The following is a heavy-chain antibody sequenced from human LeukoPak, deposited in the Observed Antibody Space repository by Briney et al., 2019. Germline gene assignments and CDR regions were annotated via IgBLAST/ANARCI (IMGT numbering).Heavy chain of an antibody. CDR3: ARHVPSSGWYKGGFDY. J-gene: IGHJ4*02. V-gene: IGHV4-59*08. CDR1: GGSISSYY. CDR2: IYYSGST. D-gene: IGHD6-19*01. Sequence: PSETLSLTCTVSGGSISSYYWSWIRQPPGKGLEWIGHIYYSGSTNYNPSLKSRVTISVDTSKNQFSLKLSSVTAADTAVYYCARHVPSSGWYKGGFDYWGQGTLVTVSS.